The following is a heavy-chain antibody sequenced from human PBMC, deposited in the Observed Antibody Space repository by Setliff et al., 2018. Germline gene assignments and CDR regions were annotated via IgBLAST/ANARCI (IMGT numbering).Heavy chain of an antibody. J-gene: IGHJ4*02. V-gene: IGHV4-34*01. CDR3: AKFGPLDLTGDWAFDN. Sequence: SETLSLTCAVYGGSFSNYYWSWIRQPPGKGLEWLGEVSHSGSTRFSPSLKSRVTISVDTSKNQFSLKLSSVTAADTAVYYCAKFGPLDLTGDWAFDNWGQGTLVTVSS. D-gene: IGHD7-27*01. CDR1: GGSFSNYY. CDR2: VSHSGST.